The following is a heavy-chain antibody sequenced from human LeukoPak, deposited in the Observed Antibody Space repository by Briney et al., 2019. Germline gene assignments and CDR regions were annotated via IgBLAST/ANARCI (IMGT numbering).Heavy chain of an antibody. V-gene: IGHV3-30*04. Sequence: GGSLRLSCAASGFTFSSYAMHWVRQAPGKGLEWVAVISYDGSNKYYADSVKGRFTISRDNSKNTLYLQMNSLRAEDTAVYYCARDFSSYYDSSGYFGYWGQGTLVTVSS. CDR1: GFTFSSYA. D-gene: IGHD3-22*01. CDR3: ARDFSSYYDSSGYFGY. J-gene: IGHJ4*02. CDR2: ISYDGSNK.